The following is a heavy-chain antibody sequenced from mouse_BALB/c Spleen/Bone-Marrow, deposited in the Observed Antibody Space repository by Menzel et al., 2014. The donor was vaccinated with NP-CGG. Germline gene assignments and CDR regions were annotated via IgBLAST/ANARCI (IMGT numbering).Heavy chain of an antibody. J-gene: IGHJ3*01. D-gene: IGHD1-1*01. V-gene: IGHV14-3*02. CDR2: IDPANGNT. Sequence: EVKLQESGAELVKPGASVKLSCTASGFNIKDTYMHWVKQRPEQGLEWIGRIDPANGNTKYDPKFQGKATITADTSSNTACLQLSSMTSEDTAVYYCASYYYGSSSFAYWGQGTMVTVSA. CDR1: GFNIKDTY. CDR3: ASYYYGSSSFAY.